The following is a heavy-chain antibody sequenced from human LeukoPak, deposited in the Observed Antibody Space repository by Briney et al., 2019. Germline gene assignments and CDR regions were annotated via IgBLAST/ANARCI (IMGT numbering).Heavy chain of an antibody. J-gene: IGHJ4*02. CDR3: ARDHCSGGSCYVDFDY. CDR1: GCTFTGYY. Sequence: ASVKVSCKASGCTFTGYYMHWVRQAPGQGLEWMGWINPNSGGTNYAQKFQGRVTMTRDTSISTAYMELSRLRSDDTAVYYCARDHCSGGSCYVDFDYWGQGTLVTVSS. D-gene: IGHD2-15*01. CDR2: INPNSGGT. V-gene: IGHV1-2*02.